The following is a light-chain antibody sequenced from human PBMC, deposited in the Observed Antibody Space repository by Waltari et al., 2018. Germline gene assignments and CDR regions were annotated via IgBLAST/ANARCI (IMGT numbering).Light chain of an antibody. J-gene: IGKJ1*01. CDR2: GAS. CDR3: QQYNAWPRT. Sequence: EIVMTQSPATLSGSPGERATLSCRASQGVSSSLAWYQEKPGQAPRLLIYGASTRATGIPGRISGSGSGAEFTLTISSLQSEDSAVYYCQQYNAWPRTFGQGTKLEVK. CDR1: QGVSSS. V-gene: IGKV3-15*01.